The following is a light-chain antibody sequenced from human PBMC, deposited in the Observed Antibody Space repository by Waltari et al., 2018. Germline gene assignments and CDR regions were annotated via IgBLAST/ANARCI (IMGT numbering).Light chain of an antibody. CDR2: DAS. CDR3: HQRSNWPYT. V-gene: IGKV3-11*01. Sequence: SCSASRTVSSYLAWYQQKPVQAPRLLIFDASSRAPGIPTKFSGSGSGTDFTLTVSNLEPEDFAVYYFHQRSNWPYTFGQGTRVEIK. J-gene: IGKJ2*01. CDR1: RTVSSY.